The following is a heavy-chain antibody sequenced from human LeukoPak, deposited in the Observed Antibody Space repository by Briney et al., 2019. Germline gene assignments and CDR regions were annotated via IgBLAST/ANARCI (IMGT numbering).Heavy chain of an antibody. CDR3: ARDQYDTWSRRGNFDS. J-gene: IGHJ4*02. CDR1: GFNFKTYW. CDR2: INQEGSEK. V-gene: IGHV3-7*03. Sequence: GGSLRLSCAASGFNFKTYWMTWVRQAPGRGLERVAKINQEGSEKYYVDSVKGRFTISRDNTKNSLYLQMNSLRAEDTAVFYCARDQYDTWSRRGNFDSWGQGTLVIVSS. D-gene: IGHD3/OR15-3a*01.